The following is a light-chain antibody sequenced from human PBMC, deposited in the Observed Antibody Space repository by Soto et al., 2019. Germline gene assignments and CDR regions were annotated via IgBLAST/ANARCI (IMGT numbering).Light chain of an antibody. J-gene: IGKJ4*01. CDR1: QSVSNTY. Sequence: EILLTQTPDTLSLSPGDIATLSCMASQSVSNTYLAWYQQRPGQAPRLLTYGASNRATGIPDRFSGSGSGTEFILTISGLEPEDFAVYYCQQYGNSPALSFGGGTKVDIK. CDR3: QQYGNSPALS. CDR2: GAS. V-gene: IGKV3-20*01.